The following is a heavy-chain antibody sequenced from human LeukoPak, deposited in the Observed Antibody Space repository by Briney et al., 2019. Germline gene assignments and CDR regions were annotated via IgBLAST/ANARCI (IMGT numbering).Heavy chain of an antibody. CDR1: GGTFSSYA. J-gene: IGHJ5*02. V-gene: IGHV1-69*01. Sequence: SVKVSCKASGGTFSSYAISWVRQAPGQGLEWMGGIIPIFGTANYAQKFQGRVTITADESTSTAYMELSSLRSEDTAVYYCARVPGIARQHWFDPWGQGTLVTVSS. CDR2: IIPIFGTA. D-gene: IGHD6-13*01. CDR3: ARVPGIARQHWFDP.